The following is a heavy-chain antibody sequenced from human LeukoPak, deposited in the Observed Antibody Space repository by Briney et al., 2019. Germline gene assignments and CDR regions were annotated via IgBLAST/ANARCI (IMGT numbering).Heavy chain of an antibody. Sequence: PSETLSLTCTVSGGSIFSYYWSWIRQPPGKGLEWMGYIYYSGSTNYNPSLKSRVTISVDTSKNQFSLKLSSVNAADTAVYYCARSLWVGELLTWGQGTLVTVSS. D-gene: IGHD3-10*01. V-gene: IGHV4-59*01. CDR1: GGSIFSYY. CDR3: ARSLWVGELLT. J-gene: IGHJ5*02. CDR2: IYYSGST.